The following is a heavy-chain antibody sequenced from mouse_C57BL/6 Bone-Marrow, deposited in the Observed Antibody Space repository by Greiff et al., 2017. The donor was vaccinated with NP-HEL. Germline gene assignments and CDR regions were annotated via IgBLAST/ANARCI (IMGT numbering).Heavy chain of an antibody. J-gene: IGHJ2*01. V-gene: IGHV1-69*01. CDR1: GYTFTSYW. Sequence: QVQLQQSGAELVMPGASVKLSCKASGYTFTSYWMHWVKQRPGQGLEWIGEIDPSDSYTNYNQKFKGKSTLTVDKSSSTAYMQLSSLTSEDSAVYYCAREGPYSNSGGYWGQGTTLTVSS. CDR3: AREGPYSNSGGY. CDR2: IDPSDSYT. D-gene: IGHD2-5*01.